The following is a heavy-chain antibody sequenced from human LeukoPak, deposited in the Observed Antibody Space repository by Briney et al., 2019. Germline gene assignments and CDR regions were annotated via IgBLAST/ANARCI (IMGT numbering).Heavy chain of an antibody. D-gene: IGHD6-13*01. CDR1: GFTFSYHY. CDR3: ARDIGSCRGCAFDV. Sequence: GGSLRLSCAASGFTFSYHYMSWVRQAPGKGLEWVANLNQDGSERYYVDSVKGRFTISRDNAKNSLYLQMNSLRAEDTAVFYCARDIGSCRGCAFDVWGHGTMVTVSS. V-gene: IGHV3-7*01. CDR2: LNQDGSER. J-gene: IGHJ3*01.